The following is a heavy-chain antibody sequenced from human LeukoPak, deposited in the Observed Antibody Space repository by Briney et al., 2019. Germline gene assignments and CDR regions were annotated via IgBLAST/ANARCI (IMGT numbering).Heavy chain of an antibody. Sequence: GGSLRLSCAASGFTFSSYAMHWVRQAPGKGLEYVSAISSNGGSTYYATSVKGRFTIFRDNSKDTLYLQMGSLRAEDMAVYYCARSYSGSWYEHFDYWGQGTLVTVSS. CDR3: ARSYSGSWYEHFDY. D-gene: IGHD6-13*01. CDR1: GFTFSSYA. V-gene: IGHV3-64*01. J-gene: IGHJ4*02. CDR2: ISSNGGST.